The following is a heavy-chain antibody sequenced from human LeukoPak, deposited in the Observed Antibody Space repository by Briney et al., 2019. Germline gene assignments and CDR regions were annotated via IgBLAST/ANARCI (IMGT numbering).Heavy chain of an antibody. CDR3: ARLRPYILRYFDWPPLTKIFDP. CDR1: GGSFSGYY. J-gene: IGHJ5*02. CDR2: INHSGST. V-gene: IGHV4-34*01. D-gene: IGHD3-9*01. Sequence: SETLSLTCAVYGGSFSGYYWSWIRQPPGKGLEWIGEINHSGSTNYNPSLKSRVTISVDTSKNQFSLKLSSVTAADTAVYYCARLRPYILRYFDWPPLTKIFDPWGQGTLVTVSS.